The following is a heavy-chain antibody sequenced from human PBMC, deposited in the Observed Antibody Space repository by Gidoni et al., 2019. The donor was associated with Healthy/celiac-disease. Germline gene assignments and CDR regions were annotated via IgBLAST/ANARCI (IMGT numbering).Heavy chain of an antibody. Sequence: EVQLVEAGGGLGPPGGSLKLPCAASGFTFSGSAMHWVRQASGKGLEWVGRIRSKANSYATAYAASVKGRFTITRDDSKNTAYLQMNSLKTEDTAVYYCTALSGYSSGGGQGTLVTVSS. CDR3: TALSGYSSG. CDR1: GFTFSGSA. CDR2: IRSKANSYAT. D-gene: IGHD6-19*01. J-gene: IGHJ4*02. V-gene: IGHV3-73*01.